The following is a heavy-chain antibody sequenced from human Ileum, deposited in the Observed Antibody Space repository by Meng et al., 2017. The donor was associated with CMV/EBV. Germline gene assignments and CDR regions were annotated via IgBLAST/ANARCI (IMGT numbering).Heavy chain of an antibody. CDR1: SGSINSSYW. V-gene: IGHV4-4*02. D-gene: IGHD2-2*02. Sequence: FAVSSGSINSSYWWTWVRQPPGKGLEWIAEIYHSGSASYNPSLRSRVTISVDTFKNHFSLRLKSVTAADTAVYYCARVRTPSAIDYWGQGSLVTVSS. CDR2: IYHSGSA. J-gene: IGHJ4*02. CDR3: ARVRTPSAIDY.